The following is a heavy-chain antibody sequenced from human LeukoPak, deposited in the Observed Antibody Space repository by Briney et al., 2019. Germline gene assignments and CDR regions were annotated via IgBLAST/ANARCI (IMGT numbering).Heavy chain of an antibody. J-gene: IGHJ4*02. CDR1: GFTFSSYA. Sequence: PGGSPRLSCAASGFTFSSYAMSWVRQAPGKGLEWVSAISGSGGSTYYADSVKGRFTISRDNSKNTLYLQMNSLRAEDTAVYYCAKGEVVVITQFDYWGQGTLVTVSS. CDR2: ISGSGGST. D-gene: IGHD3-22*01. V-gene: IGHV3-23*01. CDR3: AKGEVVVITQFDY.